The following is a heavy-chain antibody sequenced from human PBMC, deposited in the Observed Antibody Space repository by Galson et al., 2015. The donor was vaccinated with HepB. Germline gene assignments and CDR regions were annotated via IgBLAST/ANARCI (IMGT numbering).Heavy chain of an antibody. D-gene: IGHD2-8*02. CDR3: AREGELVLKGRAFDM. V-gene: IGHV1-46*01. CDR2: INPVGGST. J-gene: IGHJ3*02. Sequence: SVKVSCKASGYTFINYFLHWVRQAPGQGLEWLGMINPVGGSTSYAQKFRGRASMTSDTSTTTVYMELSSLRSEDTAVYYCAREGELVLKGRAFDMWGHGTLVIVSS. CDR1: GYTFINYF.